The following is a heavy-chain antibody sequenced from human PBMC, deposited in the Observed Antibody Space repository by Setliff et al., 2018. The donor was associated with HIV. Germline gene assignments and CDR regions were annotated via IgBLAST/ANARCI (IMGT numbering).Heavy chain of an antibody. CDR2: INHSGSP. V-gene: IGHV4-34*01. D-gene: IGHD3-22*01. Sequence: SETLSLTCVVYNGSFSGHYWSWIRQPPGKGLEWIGEINHSGSPNYNSSLKSRVTISLDTSKNQFSLKLSSVTAADTAVYYCASLLSRGYYYDRSGYSYRDYWGQGTLGTVS. J-gene: IGHJ4*02. CDR1: NGSFSGHY. CDR3: ASLLSRGYYYDRSGYSYRDY.